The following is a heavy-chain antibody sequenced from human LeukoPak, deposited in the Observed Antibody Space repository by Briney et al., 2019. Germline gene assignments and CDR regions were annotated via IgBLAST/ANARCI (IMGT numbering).Heavy chain of an antibody. CDR1: GFTFSSYA. V-gene: IGHV3-30-3*01. J-gene: IGHJ4*02. CDR3: DSY. CDR2: ISYDGSNK. Sequence: PGGSLRLSRAASGFTFSSYAMHWVRQAPGKGLEWVAVISYDGSNKYYADSVKGRFTISGDNSKNTLYLQMNSLRAEDTAVYYCDSYWGQGTLVTVSS.